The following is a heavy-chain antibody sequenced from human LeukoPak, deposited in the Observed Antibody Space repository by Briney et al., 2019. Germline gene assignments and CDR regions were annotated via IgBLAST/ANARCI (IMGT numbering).Heavy chain of an antibody. CDR2: IYTSGST. V-gene: IGHV4-4*09. D-gene: IGHD6-6*01. J-gene: IGHJ4*02. CDR3: ARGPSSQRNFDY. Sequence: KPSETLSLTCTVSGGSISSYYWSWIRQPPGKGLEWIGYIYTSGSTNYNPSLKSRVTISVDTSKNQFSLKLSSVTAADTAVYYCARGPSSQRNFDYWGQGTLVTVSS. CDR1: GGSISSYY.